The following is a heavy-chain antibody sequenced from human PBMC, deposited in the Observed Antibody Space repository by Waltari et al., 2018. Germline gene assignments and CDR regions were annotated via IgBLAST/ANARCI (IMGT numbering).Heavy chain of an antibody. D-gene: IGHD3-10*01. CDR3: AKADFGNPYWFFDL. CDR2: ITADGRSR. CDR1: P. V-gene: IGHV3-23*01. J-gene: IGHJ2*01. Sequence: PMTWVRQAPGKGLEWVSTITADGRSRNYADSVKGRFTISRDNSKNILDLQMNTLRAEDTAVYFCAKADFGNPYWFFDLWGRGTLLTVSS.